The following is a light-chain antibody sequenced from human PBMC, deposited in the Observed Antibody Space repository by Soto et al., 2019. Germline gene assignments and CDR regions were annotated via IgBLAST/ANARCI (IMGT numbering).Light chain of an antibody. CDR2: YDD. V-gene: IGLV1-36*01. Sequence: QSVLTQPPSVSEAPRQRVTISCSGSSSNIGNNAVNWYQQLPGKAPKLLIYYDDLLSSGVSDRFSGSKSGTSAPLAISGLQCEDEADYYCVAWDDSLNGYVFGTGRKVIGL. CDR1: SSNIGNNA. J-gene: IGLJ1*01. CDR3: VAWDDSLNGYV.